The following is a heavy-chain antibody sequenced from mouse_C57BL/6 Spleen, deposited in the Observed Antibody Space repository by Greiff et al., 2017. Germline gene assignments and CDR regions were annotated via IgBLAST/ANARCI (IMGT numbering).Heavy chain of an antibody. D-gene: IGHD2-3*01. V-gene: IGHV1-80*01. CDR2: IYPGDGDP. CDR1: GYAFRSYW. Sequence: VQGVESGAELVKPGASVKISCKASGYAFRSYWMNWVKQRPGKGLEWIGQIYPGDGDPNYNGKFKGKATLTAAKSSSTAYMPLSSLTSEDSAIYFCARCDGSAMDYWGQGTSVTVSS. J-gene: IGHJ4*01. CDR3: ARCDGSAMDY.